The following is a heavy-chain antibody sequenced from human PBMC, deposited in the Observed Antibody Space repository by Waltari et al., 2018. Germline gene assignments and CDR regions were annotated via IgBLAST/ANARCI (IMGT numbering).Heavy chain of an antibody. CDR3: ARETRRYPVYYYYYGMDV. Sequence: EMQLVESGGGLVKPGGSLRLSCAASGFTVSSNYMSWVRQAPGKGLEWVSVIYSGGSTYYADSVKGRFTISRDNSKNTLYLQMNSLRAEDTAVYYCARETRRYPVYYYYYGMDVWGQGTTVTVSS. CDR1: GFTVSSNY. D-gene: IGHD1-1*01. V-gene: IGHV3-66*02. CDR2: IYSGGST. J-gene: IGHJ6*02.